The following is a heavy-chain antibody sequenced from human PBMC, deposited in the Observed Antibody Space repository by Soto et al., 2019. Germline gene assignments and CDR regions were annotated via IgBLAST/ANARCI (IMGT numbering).Heavy chain of an antibody. V-gene: IGHV4-61*01. D-gene: IGHD2-2*01. J-gene: IGHJ6*02. CDR1: GGSVSSGSYY. Sequence: SETLSLTCTVSGGSVSSGSYYWSWIRQPPGKGLEWIGYIYYSGSTNYNPSLKSRVTISVDTSKNQFSLKLSSVTAADTAVYYCARGLCSSTSCYPYYYYGMDVWGQGTTVTVSS. CDR3: ARGLCSSTSCYPYYYYGMDV. CDR2: IYYSGST.